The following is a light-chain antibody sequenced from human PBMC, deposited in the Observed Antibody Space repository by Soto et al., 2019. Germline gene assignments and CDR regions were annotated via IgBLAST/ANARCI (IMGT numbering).Light chain of an antibody. V-gene: IGKV1-27*01. CDR3: QEYNSAPDT. J-gene: IGKJ2*01. CDR2: AAS. CDR1: LGISNY. Sequence: DIQMTQSPSSLSASVGDRVTITCRASLGISNYLAWYQQKPGKVPKLLIYAASTLQSGVPSRFSGSGSGTDLTLTISSLQPEDVATYYCQEYNSAPDTFGQGTNLEIK.